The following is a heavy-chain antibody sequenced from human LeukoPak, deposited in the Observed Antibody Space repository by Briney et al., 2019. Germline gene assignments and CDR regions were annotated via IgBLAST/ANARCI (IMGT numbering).Heavy chain of an antibody. Sequence: SETLSLTCTVSGASISSGLYYWNWIRQPAGKGLEWIGRIYNNGRTNYNPSLKSRVTISVDTSKNQFSLRLSSVTAADRAVYFCARAGRRTFAFDIWGPGTLVTVSS. D-gene: IGHD1-26*01. CDR2: IYNNGRT. V-gene: IGHV4-61*02. CDR3: ARAGRRTFAFDI. CDR1: GASISSGLYY. J-gene: IGHJ3*02.